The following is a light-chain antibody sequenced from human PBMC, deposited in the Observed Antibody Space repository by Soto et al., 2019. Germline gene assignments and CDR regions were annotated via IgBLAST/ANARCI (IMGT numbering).Light chain of an antibody. CDR1: QSVSKNY. CDR3: QQYGSSPMT. CDR2: GAS. Sequence: DIVLTQSPGTLSLSPGERATLSCRASQSVSKNYVAWYQQNPGQAPCLLIFGASDRATGIPDRFSGSGSETDFTLTISRLEPEDSAVYLCQQYGSSPMTFGQGTRLEI. J-gene: IGKJ5*01. V-gene: IGKV3-20*01.